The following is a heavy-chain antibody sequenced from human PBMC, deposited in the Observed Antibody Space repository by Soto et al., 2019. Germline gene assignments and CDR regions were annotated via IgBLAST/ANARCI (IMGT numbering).Heavy chain of an antibody. CDR2: IGTAGDP. J-gene: IGHJ6*02. V-gene: IGHV3-13*05. CDR1: GFTFSSYD. D-gene: IGHD2-2*01. CDR3: AREKCTSTKCYGIDV. Sequence: GGSLRLSCAASGFTFSSYDMHWVRQATGKGLEWVSAIGTAGDPYYPGSVKGRFTIPRENAKNSLYLQMNSLRAGDTAAYYCAREKCTSTKCYGIDVWGQGTTVTVSS.